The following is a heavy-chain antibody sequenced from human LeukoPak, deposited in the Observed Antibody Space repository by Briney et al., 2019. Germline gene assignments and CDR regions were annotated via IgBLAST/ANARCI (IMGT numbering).Heavy chain of an antibody. V-gene: IGHV4-34*01. J-gene: IGHJ4*02. CDR3: ARRRLLPGYFDY. Sequence: SETLSLTCAVYGGSFSGCYWSWIRQPPGKGLEWVGEINHSGSTNYNPSLKSRVTISVDTSKNQFSLKLSSVTAADTAVYYCARRRLLPGYFDYWGQGTLVTVSS. CDR1: GGSFSGCY. CDR2: INHSGST. D-gene: IGHD2-21*02.